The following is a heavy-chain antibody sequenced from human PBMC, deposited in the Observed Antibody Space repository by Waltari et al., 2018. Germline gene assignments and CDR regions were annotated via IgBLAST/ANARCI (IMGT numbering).Heavy chain of an antibody. Sequence: QVQLVQSGAEVKKPGASVKVSCKASGYTFTSYGINWVRQAPGQGLEWMGWNRAYNGYTNYAQKVQGRVTMTTDTSTSTAYMELRSLRSDDTAVYYCARVGDDFWSGYFDYWGQGTLVTVSS. CDR3: ARVGDDFWSGYFDY. V-gene: IGHV1-18*04. D-gene: IGHD3-3*01. CDR1: GYTFTSYG. J-gene: IGHJ4*02. CDR2: NRAYNGYT.